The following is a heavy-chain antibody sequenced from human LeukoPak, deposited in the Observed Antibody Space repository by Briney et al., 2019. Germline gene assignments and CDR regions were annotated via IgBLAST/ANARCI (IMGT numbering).Heavy chain of an antibody. J-gene: IGHJ4*02. Sequence: ASVKVSSKASGYTFTGYYMHWVRQAPGQGLEWMGWINPNSGGTNYAQKFQGRVTMTRDTSISTAYMDLSRLRSDDTAVYYCARGYTSGWWLFDYWGQGTLVTVSS. CDR2: INPNSGGT. CDR3: ARGYTSGWWLFDY. V-gene: IGHV1-2*02. D-gene: IGHD6-19*01. CDR1: GYTFTGYY.